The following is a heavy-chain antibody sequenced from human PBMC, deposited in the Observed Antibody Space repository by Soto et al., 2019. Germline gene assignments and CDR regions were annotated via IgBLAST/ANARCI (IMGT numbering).Heavy chain of an antibody. CDR3: ASYPYYSSSWYG. J-gene: IGHJ4*02. V-gene: IGHV4-59*01. CDR2: IYYSGST. CDR1: GGSISSYY. Sequence: SETLSLASTVSGGSISSYYWSWIRQPPGKGLEWIGYIYYSGSTNYNPSLKSRVTISVDTSKNQFSLKLSSVTAADTAVYYCASYPYYSSSWYGWGQGTLVTVS. D-gene: IGHD6-13*01.